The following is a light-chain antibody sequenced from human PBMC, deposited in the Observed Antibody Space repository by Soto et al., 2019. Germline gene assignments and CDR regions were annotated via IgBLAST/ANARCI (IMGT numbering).Light chain of an antibody. CDR1: STDVRSHKL. Sequence: QSALTQPASVSGSPGQSITISCTGTSTDVRSHKLVSWYQQYPGNAPKLIIFEAYKRPSGVSNRFSGSKSGSTASLTISGLQAEDEADYYCCSNAVGSTYVFGTGTKLTVL. J-gene: IGLJ1*01. V-gene: IGLV2-23*01. CDR3: CSNAVGSTYV. CDR2: EAY.